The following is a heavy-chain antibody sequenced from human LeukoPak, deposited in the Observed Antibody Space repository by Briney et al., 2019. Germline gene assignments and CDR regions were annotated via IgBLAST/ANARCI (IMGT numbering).Heavy chain of an antibody. CDR1: GFTFSSYS. V-gene: IGHV3-48*01. CDR3: ARSLRFLEWSAPDY. Sequence: GGSLRLSCAASGFTFSSYSMNWVRQAPGKGLEWVSYISSSSSTIYYADSVKGRFTISRDDAKNSLYLQMNSLRAEDMAVYYCARSLRFLEWSAPDYWGQGTLVTVSS. J-gene: IGHJ4*02. CDR2: ISSSSSTI. D-gene: IGHD3-3*01.